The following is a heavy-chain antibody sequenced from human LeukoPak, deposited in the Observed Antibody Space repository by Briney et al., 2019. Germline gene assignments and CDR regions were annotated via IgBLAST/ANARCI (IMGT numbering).Heavy chain of an antibody. J-gene: IGHJ4*02. D-gene: IGHD4-17*01. V-gene: IGHV4-31*03. CDR2: MYYSGTT. CDR3: ARATVTIRSAKWYFDY. Sequence: TSQTLSLTCTVSGGSISSGYYWGWIRHHPGKGLEWIGYMYYSGTTYYNPSLKGRLTISIDTSKNQFSLKLSSVTAADTAVYYCARATVTIRSAKWYFDYWGQGTLVTVSS. CDR1: GGSISSGYY.